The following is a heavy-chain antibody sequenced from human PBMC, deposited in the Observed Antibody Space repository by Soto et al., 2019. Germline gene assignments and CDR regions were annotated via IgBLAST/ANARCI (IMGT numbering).Heavy chain of an antibody. J-gene: IGHJ6*02. D-gene: IGHD4-4*01. V-gene: IGHV1-69*01. CDR2: IIPIFGTT. CDR3: ARLHSHGTYGMDV. CDR1: GGSFTYT. Sequence: QMHLVQSGPEVRKPGSSVKVSCKASGGSFTYTLSWVRQAPGQGLEWMGGIIPIFGTTNYAEKFQGRVTITADESTETAFMELSTLRSEDTAVYYCARLHSHGTYGMDVWGQGTAVIVSS.